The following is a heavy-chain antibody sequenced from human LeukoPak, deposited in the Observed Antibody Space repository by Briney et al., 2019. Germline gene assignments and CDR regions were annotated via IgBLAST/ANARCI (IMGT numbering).Heavy chain of an antibody. D-gene: IGHD6-6*01. CDR3: ARYMSISSWSFDY. J-gene: IGHJ4*02. V-gene: IGHV4-59*08. CDR2: IYYSGST. Sequence: SETLSLTCTVSGGSISSYYWSWIRQPPGKGLEWIGYIYYSGSTNYNPSLKSRVTISVDTSKNQFSLNLSSVTAADTAVYYCARYMSISSWSFDYWGQGTLVTVSS. CDR1: GGSISSYY.